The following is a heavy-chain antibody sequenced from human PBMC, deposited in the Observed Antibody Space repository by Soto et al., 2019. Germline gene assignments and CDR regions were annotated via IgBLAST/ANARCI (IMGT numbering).Heavy chain of an antibody. CDR1: GYTFTSYD. D-gene: IGHD5-18*01. CDR2: MNPNSGNT. V-gene: IGHV1-8*01. Sequence: ASVKVSCKASGYTFTSYDINWVRQATGQGLEWMGWMNPNSGNTGYAQKFQGRVTMTRNTSISTAYMELSSLRSEDTAVYYCARRGGGYSYGWSLDYYYYYYMDVWGKGTTVTVS. CDR3: ARRGGGYSYGWSLDYYYYYYMDV. J-gene: IGHJ6*03.